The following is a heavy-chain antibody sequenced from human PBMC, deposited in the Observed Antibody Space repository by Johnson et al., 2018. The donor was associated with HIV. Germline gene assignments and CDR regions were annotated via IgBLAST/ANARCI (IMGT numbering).Heavy chain of an antibody. CDR1: GFTFSNAW. V-gene: IGHV3-30*03. Sequence: VQLVESGGGLVKPGGSLRLSCAASGFTFSNAWMSWVRQAPGKGLEWVAVISYDGSNKYYVDSVKGRFTISRDNSKNTLYLQMNSLRSEDTAVYYCARVATFGVVISDAFDIWGQGTMVTVSS. J-gene: IGHJ3*02. D-gene: IGHD3-3*01. CDR2: ISYDGSNK. CDR3: ARVATFGVVISDAFDI.